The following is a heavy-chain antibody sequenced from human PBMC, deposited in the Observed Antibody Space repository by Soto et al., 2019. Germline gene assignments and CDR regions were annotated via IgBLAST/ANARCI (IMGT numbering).Heavy chain of an antibody. Sequence: GGSLSLSCAVSGFSFSSTDMTWVRPAPGKGLDWVSTIDGSGGTRYYADSGKGRFTISSDNAMNTVYLQVNSLRADDTALYYCAKHSGWFNPWGQGTLVTVSS. CDR2: IDGSGGTR. D-gene: IGHD3-10*01. CDR3: AKHSGWFNP. J-gene: IGHJ5*02. V-gene: IGHV3-23*01. CDR1: GFSFSSTD.